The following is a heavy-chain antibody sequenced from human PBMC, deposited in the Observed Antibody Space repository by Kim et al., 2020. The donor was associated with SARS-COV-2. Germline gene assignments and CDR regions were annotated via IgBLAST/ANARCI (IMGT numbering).Heavy chain of an antibody. Sequence: GGSLRLSCAASGFTLSNYWMSWVRQAPGKGLEWVANIKQVGSEKYYVDSVKGRFAISRDNAKSSLYLHMNSLRAEDTAVYFCAREKGSSYGSGNYYNVRQILGFDLWGQGTMVTVSS. CDR3: AREKGSSYGSGNYYNVRQILGFDL. D-gene: IGHD3-10*01. CDR1: GFTLSNYW. CDR2: IKQVGSEK. J-gene: IGHJ3*01. V-gene: IGHV3-7*01.